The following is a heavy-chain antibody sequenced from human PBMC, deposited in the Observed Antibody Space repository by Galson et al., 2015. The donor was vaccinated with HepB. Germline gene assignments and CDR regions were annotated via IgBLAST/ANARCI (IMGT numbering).Heavy chain of an antibody. D-gene: IGHD3-9*01. CDR1: GFTLTDYY. J-gene: IGHJ4*02. V-gene: IGHV1-2*02. Sequence: SVKVSCKASGFTLTDYYMYWVRQTPEQGLEWVGWIHPKSGGTGYAQKFQGRVAMTRDTSISTLYMELSSLRSDDTAIYYCARDGVAILVELDYWGQGTLLTVSS. CDR2: IHPKSGGT. CDR3: ARDGVAILVELDY.